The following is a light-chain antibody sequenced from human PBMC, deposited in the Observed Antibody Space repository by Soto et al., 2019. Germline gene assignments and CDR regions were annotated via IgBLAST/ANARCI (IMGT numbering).Light chain of an antibody. J-gene: IGKJ2*01. CDR2: AAS. CDR1: QSISSY. V-gene: IGKV1-39*01. CDR3: QQSYSTPNT. Sequence: DIQMTQSPSSLSASVGDRVTITCRASQSISSYLNWYQQKPGKAPKLLIYAASSLQSGVPSRFSGSGSGTDFTLTITSLQPEDFTTYHCQQSYSTPNTFGQGTKLEIK.